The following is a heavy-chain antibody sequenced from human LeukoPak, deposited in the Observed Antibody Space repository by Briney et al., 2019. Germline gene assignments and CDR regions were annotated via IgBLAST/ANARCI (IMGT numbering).Heavy chain of an antibody. J-gene: IGHJ4*02. V-gene: IGHV1-18*01. CDR3: ARDEYYDSSGLRDY. Sequence: ASVKVSCKASGYTFTSYGISWVRQAPGQGLEWMGWISAYNGNTHYAQKLHGRVTMTTDTSTSKAYMEQRSLRSEDTAVYYCARDEYYDSSGLRDYWGQGTLVTVSS. CDR1: GYTFTSYG. CDR2: ISAYNGNT. D-gene: IGHD3-22*01.